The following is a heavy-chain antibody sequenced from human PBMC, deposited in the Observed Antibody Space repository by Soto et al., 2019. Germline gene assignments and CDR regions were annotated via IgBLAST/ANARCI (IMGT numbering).Heavy chain of an antibody. J-gene: IGHJ4*02. Sequence: PSETLSLTCTASGGSISSSSYYWGWIRQPPGKGLEWIGSIYYSGSTYYNPSLKSRVTISVDTSKNQFSLKLSSVTAADTAVYYCAGYVLRFLGSRGYYFDYWGQGTLVTVSS. V-gene: IGHV4-39*01. D-gene: IGHD3-3*01. CDR1: GGSISSSSYY. CDR3: AGYVLRFLGSRGYYFDY. CDR2: IYYSGST.